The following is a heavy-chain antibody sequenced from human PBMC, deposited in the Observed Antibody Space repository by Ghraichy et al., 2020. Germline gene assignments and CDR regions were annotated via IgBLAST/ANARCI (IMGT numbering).Heavy chain of an antibody. CDR1: GGSISSSSYY. V-gene: IGHV4-39*01. J-gene: IGHJ4*02. D-gene: IGHD2-15*01. CDR2: IYYSGST. CDR3: ATRYCSGGSCYSGEFDY. Sequence: SETLSLTCTVSGGSISSSSYYWGWIRQPPGKGLEWIGSIYYSGSTYYNPSLESRVTISVDTSKNQFSLKLSSVTAADTAVYYCATRYCSGGSCYSGEFDYWGQGTLVTVSS.